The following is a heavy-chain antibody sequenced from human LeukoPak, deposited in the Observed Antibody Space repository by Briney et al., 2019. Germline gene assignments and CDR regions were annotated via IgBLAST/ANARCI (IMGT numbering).Heavy chain of an antibody. V-gene: IGHV3-13*04. J-gene: IGHJ5*02. CDR1: GFTFSSYD. CDR2: IGTAGDT. Sequence: GGSLRLSCVASGFTFSSYDMHWVRQPTGKGLEWVSGIGTAGDTYYPGSVKGRFTIPRENVKNSLYLQMNSLRAGDTAVYYCARHLGGSSSSWGQGTLVTVSS. D-gene: IGHD6-13*01. CDR3: ARHLGGSSSS.